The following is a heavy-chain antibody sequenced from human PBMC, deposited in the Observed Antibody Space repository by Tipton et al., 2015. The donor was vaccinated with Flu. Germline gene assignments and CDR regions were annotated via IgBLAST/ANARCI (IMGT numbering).Heavy chain of an antibody. CDR3: ARGVRSCSGSTCSHWFDP. V-gene: IGHV1-2*06. J-gene: IGHJ5*02. Sequence: QLVQSGAEVKKPGASVKVSCKASGYTFTGYFMHWVRQAPGQGLEWMGRIIPNNGGTNYAQKFRGRVTMTRDTSTSTAYMELSSLTSDDTAVYYCARGVRSCSGSTCSHWFDPWGQGTLVTVSS. CDR2: IIPNNGGT. D-gene: IGHD2-2*01. CDR1: GYTFTGYF.